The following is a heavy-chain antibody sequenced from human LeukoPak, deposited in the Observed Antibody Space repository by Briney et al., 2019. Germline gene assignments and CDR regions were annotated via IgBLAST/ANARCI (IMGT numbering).Heavy chain of an antibody. D-gene: IGHD3-22*01. V-gene: IGHV4-59*08. J-gene: IGHJ4*02. CDR1: GGSINGYY. CDR2: IYYSGGS. Sequence: SETLSLTCTLSGGSINGYYWSWIRQPPGKGREWIRYIYYSGGSNYNPSRKCGVTISVDTSKNQFSLKLRYVTAAGTALYYCARLRNRYDTSGYYPFDYWGQGTLVTVS. CDR3: ARLRNRYDTSGYYPFDY.